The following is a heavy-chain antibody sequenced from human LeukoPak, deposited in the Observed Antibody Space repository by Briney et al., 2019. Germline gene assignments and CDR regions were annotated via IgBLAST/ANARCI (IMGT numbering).Heavy chain of an antibody. D-gene: IGHD5-24*01. CDR3: AMSVEMPPIPSFDY. V-gene: IGHV1-3*01. Sequence: ASVKVSCKTTGYIFTPHHIHWMRQAPGQGLELLGWVSAANNPEYSQKFQGRVVITRDASATTSYLELNSLRSEDTAVYYCAMSVEMPPIPSFDYWGQGTLVTVSS. CDR2: VSAANNP. J-gene: IGHJ4*02. CDR1: GYIFTPHH.